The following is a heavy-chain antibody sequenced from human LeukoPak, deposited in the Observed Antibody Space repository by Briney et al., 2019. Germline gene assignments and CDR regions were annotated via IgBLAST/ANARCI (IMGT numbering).Heavy chain of an antibody. CDR2: IYYSGST. J-gene: IGHJ5*02. CDR3: AREKFGATGYNWLDA. CDR1: GGSISSYY. Sequence: PSETLSLTCTVSGGSISSYYWSWIRQPPGRGLEWIGYIYYSGSTNYNPSLKSRVTISVDTSKNQFSLKLSSVTAADTAVYYCAREKFGATGYNWLDACGQRTPVTVSS. D-gene: IGHD3-16*01. V-gene: IGHV4-59*01.